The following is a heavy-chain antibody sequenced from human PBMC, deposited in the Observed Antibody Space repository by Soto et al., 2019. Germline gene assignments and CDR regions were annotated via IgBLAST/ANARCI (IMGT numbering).Heavy chain of an antibody. CDR1: GFTFSSYA. CDR2: ISYDGSNK. CDR3: ARDPLWGTAMVLWYFDL. Sequence: QVQLVESGGGVVQPGRSLRLSCAASGFTFSSYAMHWVRQAPGKGLEWVAVISYDGSNKYYADSVKCRFTISRDNSKNTLYLQMHSLRAEDTSVYYCARDPLWGTAMVLWYFDLWRRGTLVTVSS. V-gene: IGHV3-30-3*01. D-gene: IGHD5-18*01. J-gene: IGHJ2*01.